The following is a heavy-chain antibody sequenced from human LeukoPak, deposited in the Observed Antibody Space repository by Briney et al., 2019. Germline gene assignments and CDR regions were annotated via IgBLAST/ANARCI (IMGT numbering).Heavy chain of an antibody. J-gene: IGHJ4*02. D-gene: IGHD4-17*01. CDR3: ATPHELYGDLDY. Sequence: ASVKVSCKASGYTFTSYGISWVRQAPGQGLEWMGWISAYNGNTNYAQKLQGRVTMTTDTSTSTAYMELRNLRSDDTAVYYCATPHELYGDLDYWGQGTLVTVSS. CDR1: GYTFTSYG. CDR2: ISAYNGNT. V-gene: IGHV1-18*01.